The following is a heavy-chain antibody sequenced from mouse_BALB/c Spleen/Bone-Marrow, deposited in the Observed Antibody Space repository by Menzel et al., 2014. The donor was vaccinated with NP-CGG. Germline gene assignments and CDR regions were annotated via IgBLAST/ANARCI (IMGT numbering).Heavy chain of an antibody. V-gene: IGHV1-9*01. CDR3: ATGGSPMDY. Sequence: QVQLKQSGAELMKPGASVKISCKATGYTFSSYWIEWVKQRPGHGLEWIGEILPGGGSTNYNEKFKGKTTFTADTSSNTAYMQLSSLTSEDSAVYYCATGGSPMDYWGQGTSVTVSS. CDR1: GYTFSSYW. D-gene: IGHD1-1*02. CDR2: ILPGGGST. J-gene: IGHJ4*01.